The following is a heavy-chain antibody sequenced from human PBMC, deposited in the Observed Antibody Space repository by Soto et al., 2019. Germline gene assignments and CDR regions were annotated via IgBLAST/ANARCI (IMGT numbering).Heavy chain of an antibody. Sequence: SLKISCKGSGYNFANYWIGWVRQMPGKGLEWMGMIFPGDSDTKNSPSLQGQITMSVDKSDSSAYLQWRSLKASDTAMYYCAAGYTTGPDAFDIWGQGTMVTVSS. CDR2: IFPGDSDT. CDR1: GYNFANYW. J-gene: IGHJ3*02. D-gene: IGHD6-13*01. CDR3: AAGYTTGPDAFDI. V-gene: IGHV5-51*01.